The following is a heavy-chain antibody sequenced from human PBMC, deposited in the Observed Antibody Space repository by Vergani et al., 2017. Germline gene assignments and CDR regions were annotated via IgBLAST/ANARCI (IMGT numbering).Heavy chain of an antibody. CDR1: GFTFSSYG. J-gene: IGHJ4*02. CDR3: ARRCIAAAGFNYFDY. Sequence: QVQLVESGGGVVQPGRSLRLSCAASGFTFSSYGMHWVRQAPGKGLEWVAVIWYDGSNKYYADSVKGRFTISRDNSKNTLYLQMNSLRAEDTAVYYCARRCIAAAGFNYFDYWGQGTLVTVSS. V-gene: IGHV3-33*01. D-gene: IGHD6-13*01. CDR2: IWYDGSNK.